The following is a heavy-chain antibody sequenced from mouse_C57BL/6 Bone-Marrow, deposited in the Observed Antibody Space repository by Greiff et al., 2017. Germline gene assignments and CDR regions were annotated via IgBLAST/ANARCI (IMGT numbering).Heavy chain of an antibody. CDR3: ARGWLPYWYFDV. J-gene: IGHJ1*03. D-gene: IGHD2-2*01. CDR2: ISDGGSYT. V-gene: IGHV5-4*03. Sequence: EVKLVESGGGLVKPGGSLKLSCAASGFTFSSYAMSWVRQTPEKRLEWVATISDGGSYTYYPDNVKGRFTISRDNAKNNLYLQMRHLKSEDTAINYCARGWLPYWYFDVWGTGTTVTVSS. CDR1: GFTFSSYA.